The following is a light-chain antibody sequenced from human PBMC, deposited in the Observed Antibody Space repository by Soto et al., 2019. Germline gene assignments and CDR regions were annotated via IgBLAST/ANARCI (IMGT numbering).Light chain of an antibody. J-gene: IGLJ3*02. CDR1: SSDVGGYNY. CDR2: DVS. CDR3: SSYTSSPV. Sequence: QPVLTQPASVSGSPGQSITISCTGTSSDVGGYNYVSWYQQHPGKAPKLMIYDVSNRPSGVSNRFSGSKSGNTASLTISGLQAEDEADYYCSSYTSSPVFGGGTKLTVL. V-gene: IGLV2-14*01.